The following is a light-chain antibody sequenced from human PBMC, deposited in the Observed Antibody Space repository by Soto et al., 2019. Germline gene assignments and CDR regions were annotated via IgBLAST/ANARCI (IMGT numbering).Light chain of an antibody. Sequence: EVVLTQSPDTLSLSPGERATISCRTSQSVDIYLAWYQQKPGQAPRLLIYDASNRVTGIPTRFSGSGSGTDFTLTISSLEPEDFAVYFCQQRKYWPPLTFGGGTKVEIK. CDR1: QSVDIY. CDR2: DAS. CDR3: QQRKYWPPLT. V-gene: IGKV3-11*01. J-gene: IGKJ4*01.